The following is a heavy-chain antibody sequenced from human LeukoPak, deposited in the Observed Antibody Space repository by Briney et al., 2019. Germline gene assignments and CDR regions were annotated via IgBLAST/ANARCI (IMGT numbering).Heavy chain of an antibody. CDR2: INSDGRST. CDR1: GFTFSSYW. D-gene: IGHD3-22*01. J-gene: IGHJ5*02. Sequence: GGSLRLSCAASGFTFSSYWMHWVRQAPGKGLVWVSRINSDGRSTSYADSVKGRFTISRDNAKNTLYLQMNSLRAEDTAVYYCAKLHNYYYDSSGYGNWFDPWGQGTLVTVSS. V-gene: IGHV3-74*01. CDR3: AKLHNYYYDSSGYGNWFDP.